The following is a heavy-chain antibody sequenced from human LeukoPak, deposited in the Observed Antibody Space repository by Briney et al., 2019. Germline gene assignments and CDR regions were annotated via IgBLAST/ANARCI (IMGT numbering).Heavy chain of an antibody. D-gene: IGHD3-22*01. CDR2: ISGSGDST. J-gene: IGHJ4*02. CDR3: AKSPHYYDSSGPPGYFDY. V-gene: IGHV3-23*01. CDR1: GFTFSSYA. Sequence: GGSLRLSCAASGFTFSSYAMSWVRQAPGKGLEWVSAISGSGDSTYYADSVKGRFTISRDNSKNTLYLQMNSLRAEDTAVYYCAKSPHYYDSSGPPGYFDYWGQGTQVTVSS.